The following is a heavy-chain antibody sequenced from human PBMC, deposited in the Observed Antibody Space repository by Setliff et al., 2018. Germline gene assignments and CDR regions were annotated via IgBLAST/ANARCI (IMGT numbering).Heavy chain of an antibody. CDR1: GKSFTKYD. V-gene: IGHV1-8*01. D-gene: IGHD1-26*01. Sequence: ASVKVSCKTLGKSFTKYDFHWVRQATGQGLEWMGWMHPNSGNTGYAQKFQGRVTMTSNTAINTAYMELMRLTSEDTAVYYCASQMGTSETYPKWGQGTPVTVSS. CDR2: MHPNSGNT. J-gene: IGHJ4*02. CDR3: ASQMGTSETYPK.